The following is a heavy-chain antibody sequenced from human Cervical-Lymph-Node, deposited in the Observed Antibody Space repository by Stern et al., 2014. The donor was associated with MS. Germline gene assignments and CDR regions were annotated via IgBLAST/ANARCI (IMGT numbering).Heavy chain of an antibody. J-gene: IGHJ4*02. CDR2: IYPDDSDT. CDR3: ARLELQQELRF. CDR1: GYSFATYW. V-gene: IGHV5-51*01. Sequence: EVQLEESGPEVKKPGESLKISCQVSGYSFATYWIAWVRQMPGKGLEWMGIIYPDDSDTKYSPSFQGQVTISADRSIGTAYLQWTSLKASDTAMYYCARLELQQELRFWGPGTLVTVSS. D-gene: IGHD2-21*01.